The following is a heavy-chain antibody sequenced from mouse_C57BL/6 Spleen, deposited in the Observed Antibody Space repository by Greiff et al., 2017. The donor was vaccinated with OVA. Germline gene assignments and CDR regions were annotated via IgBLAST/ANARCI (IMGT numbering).Heavy chain of an antibody. CDR2: IDPETGGT. V-gene: IGHV1-15*01. Sequence: QVQLQQPGAELVRPGASVTLSCKASGYTFTDYEMHWVKQTPVHGLEWIGAIDPETGGTAYTQKFKGKAILTADKSSSTAYMELRSLTSEDSAVYYCTREDDDGYFDYWGQGTTLTVSS. CDR1: GYTFTDYE. D-gene: IGHD2-4*01. CDR3: TREDDDGYFDY. J-gene: IGHJ2*01.